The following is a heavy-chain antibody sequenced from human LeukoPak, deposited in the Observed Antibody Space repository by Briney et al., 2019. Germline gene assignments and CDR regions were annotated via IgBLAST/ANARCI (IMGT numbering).Heavy chain of an antibody. CDR1: GFTFSSYE. D-gene: IGHD3-16*01. V-gene: IGHV3-48*03. J-gene: IGHJ4*02. CDR3: ARDTPPYYDYVWGSQGVFDY. Sequence: PGGSLTLPCAASGFTFSSYEMNWVRQATGKGLEWVSYISSSGSTIYYADSVKGRFTISRDNAKNSLYLQMNSLRAEDTAVYYCARDTPPYYDYVWGSQGVFDYWGQGTLVTVSS. CDR2: ISSSGSTI.